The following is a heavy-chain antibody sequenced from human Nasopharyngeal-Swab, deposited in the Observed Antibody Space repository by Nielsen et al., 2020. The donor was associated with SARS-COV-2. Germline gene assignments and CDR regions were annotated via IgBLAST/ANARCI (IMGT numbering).Heavy chain of an antibody. CDR3: VRSSSWYYFDY. D-gene: IGHD6-13*01. J-gene: IGHJ4*02. V-gene: IGHV4-39*01. Sequence: RQAPGKGLEWFGNIYYNGNTYQNPSLKSRLTISVDKSKNQFCLQLSSVTAAATAVYYCVRSSSWYYFDYWAQGTQVTVSS. CDR2: IYYNGNT.